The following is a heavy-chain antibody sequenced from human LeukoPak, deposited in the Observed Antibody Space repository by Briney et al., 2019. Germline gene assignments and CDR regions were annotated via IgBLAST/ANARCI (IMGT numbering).Heavy chain of an antibody. J-gene: IGHJ4*02. CDR2: IHHGGST. CDR3: AREAQYSSALTHNDY. V-gene: IGHV4-38-2*02. Sequence: ASETLSLTCTVSGYSISSGYYWGWIRQPPGKGLEWIGSIHHGGSTYSNPSLKSRVTISVDTSKNQFSLKLNSVTAADTAVYYCAREAQYSSALTHNDYWSQGTLVTVSS. D-gene: IGHD6-19*01. CDR1: GYSISSGYY.